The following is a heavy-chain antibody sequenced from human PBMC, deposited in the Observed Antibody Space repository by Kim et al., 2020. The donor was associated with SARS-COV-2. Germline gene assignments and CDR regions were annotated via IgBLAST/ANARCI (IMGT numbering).Heavy chain of an antibody. CDR2: ISAYNGNT. CDR3: ARVAVFAAKRPGVKIPQIDS. CDR1: GYTFTSYG. Sequence: ASVKVSCKASGYTFTSYGISWVRQAPGQGLEWMGWISAYNGNTNYAQNLQGRVTMTTDTSTSTAYMELRSLRSDDTAICYCARVAVFAAKRPGVKIPQIDSWGQGTLVTVSS. V-gene: IGHV1-18*01. J-gene: IGHJ4*02. D-gene: IGHD2-15*01.